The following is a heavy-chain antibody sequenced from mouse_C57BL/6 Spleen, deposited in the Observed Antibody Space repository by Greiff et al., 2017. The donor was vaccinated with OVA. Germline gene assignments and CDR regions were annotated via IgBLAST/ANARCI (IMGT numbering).Heavy chain of an antibody. V-gene: IGHV14-4*01. Sequence: VQLMESGAELVRPGASVKMSCTASGFNIKDDYMHWVKQRHEQGLEWIGWIDPENGDTEYASKFQGKATVTADTSSNTAYLQLSSLTSEDTAVYYCTTDYSSSPWFAYWGQGTLVTVSA. J-gene: IGHJ3*01. D-gene: IGHD1-1*01. CDR3: TTDYSSSPWFAY. CDR2: IDPENGDT. CDR1: GFNIKDDY.